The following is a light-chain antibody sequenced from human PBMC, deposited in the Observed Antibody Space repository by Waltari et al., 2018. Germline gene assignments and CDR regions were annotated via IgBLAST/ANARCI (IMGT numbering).Light chain of an antibody. CDR3: CSYAGTNNFYV. CDR1: SSDIGDYEY. J-gene: IGLJ1*01. V-gene: IGLV2-8*01. Sequence: QSALTQPPSASGSPGESVTISCTGTSSDIGDYEYVSWYQQHPGKAPKLLIYEVIKRPSGVPVRFSGSQSGNTASLTVSGLQAEDESDYYCCSYAGTNNFYVFGTGTKVTVL. CDR2: EVI.